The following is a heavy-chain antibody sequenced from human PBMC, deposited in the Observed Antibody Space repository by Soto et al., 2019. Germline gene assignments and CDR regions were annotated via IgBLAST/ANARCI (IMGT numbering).Heavy chain of an antibody. CDR1: GGTFSSYA. CDR3: AKDLLYANTWYPLDP. CDR2: IIPIFGTA. Sequence: SVKVSCKASGGTFSSYAISLVRQAPGQGLEWMGGIIPIFGTANYAQKFQGRVTITADESTSTAYMELNSLRAEDTAVYYCAKDLLYANTWYPLDPWGQGTPVTVSS. V-gene: IGHV1-69*13. J-gene: IGHJ5*02. D-gene: IGHD6-13*01.